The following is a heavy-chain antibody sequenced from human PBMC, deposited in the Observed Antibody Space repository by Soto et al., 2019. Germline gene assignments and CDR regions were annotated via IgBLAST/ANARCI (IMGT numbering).Heavy chain of an antibody. V-gene: IGHV1-69*01. D-gene: IGHD3-10*01. CDR3: ATGAPRGSAGRRWGFEY. CDR1: GDTFSSYA. CDR2: IIPFFGTA. Sequence: QVQLVQSGAEVKKPRSSVKVSCKASGDTFSSYAISWVRQAPGQGLEWMGWIIPFFGTATYAQEFQGTVTITADEAASTAYMERSRLRAEDTAVYYCATGAPRGSAGRRWGFEYWGQGTMVTVSS. J-gene: IGHJ4*02.